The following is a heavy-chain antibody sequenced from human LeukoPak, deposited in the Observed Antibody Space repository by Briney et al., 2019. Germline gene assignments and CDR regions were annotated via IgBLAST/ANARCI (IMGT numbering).Heavy chain of an antibody. V-gene: IGHV1-46*01. CDR2: INPSGGST. CDR3: ARGNGDYDAFDI. Sequence: ASVKVSCKASGYTFTSYYMHWVRQAPGQGLEWMGIINPSGGSTSCAQKFQGRVTMTRDMSTSTVYMELSSLRSEDTAVYYCARGNGDYDAFDIWGQGTMVTVSS. J-gene: IGHJ3*02. CDR1: GYTFTSYY. D-gene: IGHD4-17*01.